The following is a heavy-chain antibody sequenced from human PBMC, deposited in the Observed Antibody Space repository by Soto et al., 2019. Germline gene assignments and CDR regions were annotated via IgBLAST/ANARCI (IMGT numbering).Heavy chain of an antibody. J-gene: IGHJ4*02. CDR1: GFTFSDYY. Sequence: GSLRLSCAASGFTFSDYYMSWIRQAPGKGLEWVSYITSSGSTIYYADSVKGRFTISRDNTKNTLYLQMNSLRAEDTAVYYCARDRGWSLFDYWGQGTLVTVSS. CDR2: ITSSGSTI. V-gene: IGHV3-11*04. CDR3: ARDRGWSLFDY. D-gene: IGHD6-19*01.